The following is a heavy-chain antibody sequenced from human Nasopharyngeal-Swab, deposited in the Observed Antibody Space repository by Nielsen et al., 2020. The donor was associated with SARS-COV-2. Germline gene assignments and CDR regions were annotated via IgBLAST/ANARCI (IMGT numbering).Heavy chain of an antibody. V-gene: IGHV1-8*02. CDR1: GYTFTANY. CDR2: MNPNSGNT. D-gene: IGHD6-6*01. J-gene: IGHJ6*02. Sequence: ASVKVSCKASGYTFTANYMHWVRQAPGQGLEWMGWMNPNSGNTGYAQKFQGRVTMTRNTSISTAYMELSSLRSEDTAVYYCATFLIAARLYYYYGMDVWGQGTTVTVSS. CDR3: ATFLIAARLYYYYGMDV.